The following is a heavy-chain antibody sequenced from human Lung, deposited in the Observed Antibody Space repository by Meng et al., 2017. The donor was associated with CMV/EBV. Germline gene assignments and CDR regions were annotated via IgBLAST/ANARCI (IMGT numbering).Heavy chain of an antibody. CDR1: GFTFNSYA. CDR2: ISETSSYI. CDR3: VRDWKYS. V-gene: IGHV3-21*01. Sequence: GGSLRLSCAASGFTFNSYAMNWVRQAPGKGLEWVSYISETSSYIYYADSVKGRFTISRDNANNSLYLQMSSLRAEDTALYYCVRDWKYSWGQGTLVTVSS. J-gene: IGHJ4*02. D-gene: IGHD1-1*01.